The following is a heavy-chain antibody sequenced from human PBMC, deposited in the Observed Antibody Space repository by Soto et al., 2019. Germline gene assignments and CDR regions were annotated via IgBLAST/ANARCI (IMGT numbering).Heavy chain of an antibody. D-gene: IGHD1-1*01. CDR1: GYAFTTYG. CDR3: ARGRYGDY. CDR2: ISAHNGNP. J-gene: IGHJ4*02. Sequence: QVHLVQSGAEVKKPGASVKVSCKGSGYAFTTYGITWVRQAPGQGLEWMGWISAHNGNPNYAQKLQGRVTVTRATSTSTAYMELRSLRSDDTAVYYCARGRYGDYWGQGALVTVSS. V-gene: IGHV1-18*01.